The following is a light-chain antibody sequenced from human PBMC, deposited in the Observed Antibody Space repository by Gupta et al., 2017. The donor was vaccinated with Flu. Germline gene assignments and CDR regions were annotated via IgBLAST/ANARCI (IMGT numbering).Light chain of an antibody. CDR1: QSVSGNY. CDR3: QQYGASPPYS. Sequence: EIVLTQSPGTLSLSPGERATLSCRASQSVSGNYLGWYQQKPGQAPRLLIYDASSRATGVPNRFSGSGSGTDFTLTISRLEPEDYAVYYCQQYGASPPYSFGQGTKLEIK. J-gene: IGKJ2*03. V-gene: IGKV3-20*01. CDR2: DAS.